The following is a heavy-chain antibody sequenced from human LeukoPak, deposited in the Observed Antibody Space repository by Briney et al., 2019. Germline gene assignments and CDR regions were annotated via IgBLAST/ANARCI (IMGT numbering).Heavy chain of an antibody. CDR1: GFTFSSNP. Sequence: GGSLRLSCAASGFTFSSNPMTWVRLAPGKGLEWVSAISGSGGSTYDADSVKGPFTISRDNFKNTLYLQMDSLRAEDTAVYCCAKALGPTVGFFDYWGQGTLVTVSS. V-gene: IGHV3-23*01. J-gene: IGHJ4*02. CDR3: AKALGPTVGFFDY. D-gene: IGHD4-23*01. CDR2: ISGSGGST.